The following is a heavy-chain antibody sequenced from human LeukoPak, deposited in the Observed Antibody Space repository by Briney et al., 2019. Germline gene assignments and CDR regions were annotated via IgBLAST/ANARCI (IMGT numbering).Heavy chain of an antibody. CDR1: GGTFSSYA. V-gene: IGHV1-69*04. J-gene: IGHJ4*02. CDR2: IIPILGIA. CDR3: ANPTTEVTAYFDY. D-gene: IGHD2-21*02. Sequence: SVKVSCKASGGTFSSYAISWVRQAPGQGLEWMGRIIPILGIANYAQKFQGRVTITADKSTSTAYMELSSLRSEDTAVYYCANPTTEVTAYFDYWGQGTLVTVSS.